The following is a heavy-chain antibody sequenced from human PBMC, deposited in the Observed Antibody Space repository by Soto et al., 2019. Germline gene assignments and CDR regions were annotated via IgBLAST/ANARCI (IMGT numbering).Heavy chain of an antibody. CDR3: ARPARVSSWYRPNYYYYYGMDV. CDR1: GFTFSSYS. V-gene: IGHV3-21*01. CDR2: ISSSSSYI. Sequence: GGSLRLCCAASGFTFSSYSMNWVRQAPGKGLEWVSSISSSSSYIYYADSVKGRFTISRDNAKNSLYLEMNSLRAEDTAVYYCARPARVSSWYRPNYYYYYGMDVWGQGTTVTVSS. D-gene: IGHD6-13*01. J-gene: IGHJ6*02.